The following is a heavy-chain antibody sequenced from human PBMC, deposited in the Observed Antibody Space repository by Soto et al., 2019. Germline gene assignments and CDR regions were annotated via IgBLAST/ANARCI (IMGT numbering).Heavy chain of an antibody. CDR1: GFNFNTYN. Sequence: GGSLRLSCEASGFNFNTYNMDWVRQAPGKGLQWVSYISSTSSLILYADSVKGRFTISTDNAKNSLYLQMNSLRVEDTAVYYCARDRIYAFDIWGQGTMVTVSS. V-gene: IGHV3-48*01. J-gene: IGHJ3*02. CDR2: ISSTSSLI. CDR3: ARDRIYAFDI.